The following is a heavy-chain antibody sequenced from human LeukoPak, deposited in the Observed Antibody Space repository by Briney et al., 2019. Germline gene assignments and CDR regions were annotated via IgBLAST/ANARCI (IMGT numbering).Heavy chain of an antibody. CDR3: AKGGIAVYGMDV. J-gene: IGHJ6*02. V-gene: IGHV3-23*01. Sequence: PGGSLRLSCAASGFTFSSYAMSWVRQAPGKGLEWVSAISGSGGSTYYADSMKGRFTISRDNSKNTLYLQMNSLRAEDTAVYYCAKGGIAVYGMDVWGQGTTVTVSS. D-gene: IGHD6-19*01. CDR2: ISGSGGST. CDR1: GFTFSSYA.